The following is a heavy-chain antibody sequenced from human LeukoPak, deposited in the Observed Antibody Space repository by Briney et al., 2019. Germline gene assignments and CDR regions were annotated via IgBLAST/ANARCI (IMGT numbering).Heavy chain of an antibody. D-gene: IGHD3-22*01. V-gene: IGHV1-69*13. Sequence: SVKVSCKASGGTFSSYAISWVRQAPGQGLEWMGGIIPIFGTANYAQKFQGRVTITADESTSTAYMELSSLRSEDTAVYYCARVHPGDAEDSYYDSSGYYYYMDVWGKGTTVTISS. J-gene: IGHJ6*03. CDR2: IIPIFGTA. CDR3: ARVHPGDAEDSYYDSSGYYYYMDV. CDR1: GGTFSSYA.